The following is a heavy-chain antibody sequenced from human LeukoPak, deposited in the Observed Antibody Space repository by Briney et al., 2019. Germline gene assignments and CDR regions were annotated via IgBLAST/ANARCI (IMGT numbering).Heavy chain of an antibody. CDR2: ISGSGGST. J-gene: IGHJ3*02. V-gene: IGHV3-23*01. Sequence: GGSLRLPCAASGFTFSNYAMSWVRQAPGKGLEWGSGISGSGGSTYYADSVKGRFTISRDNSKNTLYLQMNSLRAEDTAVYYCAKVCLPAAEVEAFDIWGQGTMVTVSS. D-gene: IGHD2-2*01. CDR1: GFTFSNYA. CDR3: AKVCLPAAEVEAFDI.